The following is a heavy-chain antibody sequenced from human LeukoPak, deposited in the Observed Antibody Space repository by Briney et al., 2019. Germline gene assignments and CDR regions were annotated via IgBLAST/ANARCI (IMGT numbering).Heavy chain of an antibody. D-gene: IGHD4-17*01. CDR2: IKQGGNEK. Sequence: AGSLRLSCAASGFIFRNNCRGWVRQVPGRGLEWVAHIKQGGNEKHYVDSVEGRFTLSTDNSKNSLYLQVNSLRVDDSALYYCARGHNYGDRVQYFDYWGQGTLVTVSS. J-gene: IGHJ4*02. V-gene: IGHV3-7*01. CDR1: GFIFRNNC. CDR3: ARGHNYGDRVQYFDY.